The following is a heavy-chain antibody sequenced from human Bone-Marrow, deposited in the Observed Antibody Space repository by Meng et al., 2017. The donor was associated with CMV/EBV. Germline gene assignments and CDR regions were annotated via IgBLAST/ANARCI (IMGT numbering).Heavy chain of an antibody. CDR3: ARGRTPYCSSTSCYSWYFDL. Sequence: SETLSLTCAVYGGSFSGYYWSWIRQPPGKGLEWIGEINHSGSTNYNPSLKSRVTISVDTSKIQFSLKLSSVTAADTAVYYCARGRTPYCSSTSCYSWYFDLWGRGTLVTVSS. V-gene: IGHV4-34*01. CDR2: INHSGST. CDR1: GGSFSGYY. J-gene: IGHJ2*01. D-gene: IGHD2-2*02.